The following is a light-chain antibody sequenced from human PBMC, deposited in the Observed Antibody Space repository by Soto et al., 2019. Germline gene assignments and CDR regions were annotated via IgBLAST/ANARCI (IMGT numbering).Light chain of an antibody. CDR1: QTVSSW. Sequence: DIQMTQSPSTLSASVGDRVTITCRASQTVSSWMAWYQQKPKKAPKQLIYDVSSLESGVPSRFSGSGSGTEFTLTISSLQPDDFATYYCQQYYIYSRTFGQGTKVDIK. J-gene: IGKJ1*01. CDR2: DVS. CDR3: QQYYIYSRT. V-gene: IGKV1-5*01.